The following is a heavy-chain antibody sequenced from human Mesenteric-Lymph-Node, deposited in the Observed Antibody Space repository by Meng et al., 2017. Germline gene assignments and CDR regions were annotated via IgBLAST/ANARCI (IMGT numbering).Heavy chain of an antibody. J-gene: IGHJ6*02. CDR2: FDPEDGET. Sequence: ASVKVSCKVSGYTLTELSMHWVRQAPGKGLEWMGGFDPEDGETIYAQKLQGRVTMTTDTSTSTAYMELRSLRSDDTAVYYCARDYDSSGYSPIISWGMDVWGQGTTVTVSS. CDR1: GYTLTELS. V-gene: IGHV1-24*01. D-gene: IGHD3-22*01. CDR3: ARDYDSSGYSPIISWGMDV.